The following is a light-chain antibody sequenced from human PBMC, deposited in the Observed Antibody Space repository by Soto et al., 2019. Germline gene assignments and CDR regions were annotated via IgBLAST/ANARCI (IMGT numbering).Light chain of an antibody. J-gene: IGKJ2*02. CDR3: QQNKNWPPCT. CDR1: QSVSSN. V-gene: IGKV3-15*01. CDR2: RAS. Sequence: EIVMTQSPATLSVSPGDRATLSCRASQSVSSNLAWYQQKPGQAPRLLIYRASNRATGIPARFSGSGSGTELARTLICLQSEDCALYFCQQNKNWPPCTFGQGTQLEIK.